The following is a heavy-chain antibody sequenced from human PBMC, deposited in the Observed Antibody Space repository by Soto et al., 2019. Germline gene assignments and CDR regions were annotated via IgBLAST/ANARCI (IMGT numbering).Heavy chain of an antibody. CDR1: GGSISSCGYY. V-gene: IGHV4-31*01. CDR3: ARRCIAAAAPPDY. Sequence: QVQLQESGPGLVKPSQTLSLTCTVSGGSISSCGYYWSWIRQHPGKGLEWIGYIYYSGSTYYNPSLKSPVIISVDPAKDQFSMKLSSVSAADTAVYYCARRCIAAAAPPDYWGQRTLVTVSS. D-gene: IGHD6-13*01. J-gene: IGHJ4*02. CDR2: IYYSGST.